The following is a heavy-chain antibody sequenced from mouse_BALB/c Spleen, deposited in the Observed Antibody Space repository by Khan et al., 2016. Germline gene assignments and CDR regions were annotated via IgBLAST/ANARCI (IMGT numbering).Heavy chain of an antibody. D-gene: IGHD1-1*01. Sequence: QVQLQQSGSELARPGASVKMSCKASGYTFTSYTIHWVKQRPGQGLDWIGYINPGNGYSSYNQNFKDKATLTADKSSNKIYMQLSSLTSKDSAVYYCTSNYYGFAYWGQATLVTVSA. CDR1: GYTFTSYT. J-gene: IGHJ3*01. V-gene: IGHV1-4*01. CDR3: TSNYYGFAY. CDR2: INPGNGYS.